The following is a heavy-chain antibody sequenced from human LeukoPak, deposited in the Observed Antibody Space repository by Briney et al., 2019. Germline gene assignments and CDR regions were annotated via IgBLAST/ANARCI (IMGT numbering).Heavy chain of an antibody. Sequence: TGGSLRLSCAASGFALSSHWMTWVRQVPGRGPEWVANVNRDGSETYYLDSVKGRFTISKDNAKNSLYLQMNSLRAEDTAVYYCARNKWGDYTGSDYWGQGTLVTVSS. D-gene: IGHD4-17*01. CDR3: ARNKWGDYTGSDY. V-gene: IGHV3-7*03. CDR1: GFALSSHW. CDR2: VNRDGSET. J-gene: IGHJ4*02.